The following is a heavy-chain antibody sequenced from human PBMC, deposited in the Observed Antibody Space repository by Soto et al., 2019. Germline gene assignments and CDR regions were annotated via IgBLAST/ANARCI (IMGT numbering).Heavy chain of an antibody. Sequence: PSETLSLTYTVAGGSSSSYDGSWIRQPPGKGLEWIGYIYYSGSTNYNPSLKSRVTISVDTSKNQFSLKLSSVTAADTAVYYCARPAHDYMEYSFDYWGQGTLVTVSS. CDR1: GGSSSSYD. D-gene: IGHD4-4*01. V-gene: IGHV4-59*08. CDR2: IYYSGST. J-gene: IGHJ4*02. CDR3: ARPAHDYMEYSFDY.